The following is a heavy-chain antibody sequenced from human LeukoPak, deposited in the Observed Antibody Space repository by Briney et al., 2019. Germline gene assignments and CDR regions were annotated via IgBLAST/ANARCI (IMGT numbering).Heavy chain of an antibody. J-gene: IGHJ4*02. CDR2: INHSGST. CDR1: GGSFSAYY. CDR3: ARVRPYYYDSSGYPLFDY. Sequence: SETLSLTCAVYGGSFSAYYWSWIRQPPGKGLEWIGEINHSGSTNYNPSLKSRVTISVDTSKNQFSLKLSSVTAADTAVYYCARVRPYYYDSSGYPLFDYWGQGTLVTVSS. V-gene: IGHV4-34*01. D-gene: IGHD3-22*01.